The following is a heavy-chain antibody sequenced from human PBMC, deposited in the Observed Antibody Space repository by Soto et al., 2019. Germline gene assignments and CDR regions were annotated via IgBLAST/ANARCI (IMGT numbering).Heavy chain of an antibody. Sequence: GASVKVSCKASGGTFSSYAISWVRQAPGQGLEWMGGIIPIFGTANYAQKFQGRVTITADKSTSTAYMELSSLRSEDTAVYYCAGAYYYDSSGYYPFDYWGQGTLVTVS. J-gene: IGHJ4*02. D-gene: IGHD3-22*01. CDR1: GGTFSSYA. CDR2: IIPIFGTA. CDR3: AGAYYYDSSGYYPFDY. V-gene: IGHV1-69*06.